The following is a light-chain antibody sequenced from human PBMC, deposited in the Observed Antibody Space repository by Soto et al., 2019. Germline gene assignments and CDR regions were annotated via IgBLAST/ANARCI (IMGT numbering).Light chain of an antibody. CDR1: SSDVGGYDY. CDR3: SSYTGMSTWV. CDR2: DVS. V-gene: IGLV2-14*01. Sequence: QSALTQSASVSGSPGQSIAISCTGTSSDVGGYDYVSWYQQCPGKAPKLMIYDVSNRPSGVSNRFSGSKSGNTASLTISGLQAEDEADYYCSSYTGMSTWVFGGGTKLTVL. J-gene: IGLJ3*02.